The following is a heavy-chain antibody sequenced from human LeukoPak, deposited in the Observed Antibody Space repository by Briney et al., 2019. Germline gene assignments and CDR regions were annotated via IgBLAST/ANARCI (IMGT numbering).Heavy chain of an antibody. J-gene: IGHJ4*02. CDR2: ISAYNGNT. D-gene: IGHD3-22*01. CDR1: GYTFTSYG. CDR3: ARDTPLDYYDSSGYYFADYFDY. V-gene: IGHV1-18*01. Sequence: ASVKVSCKASGYTFTSYGISWVRQAPGQGLEWMGWISAYNGNTNYAQKLQGRVTMTTDTSTSTAYMELRSLRSDDTAVYYCARDTPLDYYDSSGYYFADYFDYWGQGTLVAVSS.